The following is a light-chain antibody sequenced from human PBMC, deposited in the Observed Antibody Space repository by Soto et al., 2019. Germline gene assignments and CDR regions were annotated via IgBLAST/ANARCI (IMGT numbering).Light chain of an antibody. J-gene: IGKJ1*01. CDR3: QQYYSYPRT. CDR1: QGISSY. CDR2: AAS. V-gene: IGKV1-8*01. Sequence: AIRMTQSPSSLSSSTGDRVTTTCRASQGISSYLAWYQQKPGKAPKLLLYAASTLQSGVPSRFSGSGSGTDFTLTISCLQSEDFATYYCQQYYSYPRTFGPGTKVDIK.